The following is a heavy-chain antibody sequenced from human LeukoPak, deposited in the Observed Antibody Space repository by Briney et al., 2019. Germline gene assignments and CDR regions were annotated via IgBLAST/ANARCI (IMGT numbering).Heavy chain of an antibody. CDR1: GFTFSSYS. CDR3: ARDYYDILTGYYFLFDY. CDR2: ISSSSSYI. Sequence: PGGSLRLSCAASGFTFSSYSMNWVRQAPGKGLEWVSSISSSSSYIYYADSVKGRFTISRDNAKNSLYLQMNSLRAEDTAVYYCARDYYDILTGYYFLFDYWGQGTLVTVSS. J-gene: IGHJ4*02. V-gene: IGHV3-21*01. D-gene: IGHD3-9*01.